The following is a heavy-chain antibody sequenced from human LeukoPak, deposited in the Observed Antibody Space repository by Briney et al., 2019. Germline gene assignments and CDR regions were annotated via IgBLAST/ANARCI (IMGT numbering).Heavy chain of an antibody. Sequence: SETLSLTCTVSGGSISSGGYYWSWIRQHPGKGLEWIGYIYYGGSTYYNPSLKSRVTISVDSSKNQFSLKLSSVTATDTAVYYCARDGGCSSTSCYFDYWGQGTLVTVSS. CDR1: GGSISSGGYY. CDR2: IYYGGST. V-gene: IGHV4-31*03. D-gene: IGHD2-2*01. J-gene: IGHJ4*02. CDR3: ARDGGCSSTSCYFDY.